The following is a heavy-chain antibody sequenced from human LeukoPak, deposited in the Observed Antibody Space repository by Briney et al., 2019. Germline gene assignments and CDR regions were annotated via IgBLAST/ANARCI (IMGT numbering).Heavy chain of an antibody. V-gene: IGHV4-34*01. CDR3: ARGHRHWYFDL. J-gene: IGHJ2*01. Sequence: SETLSLTCAVYGGSFSGYYWSWIRQPPGKGLEWIGEINHSGSTNYNPSLKSRVTISVDTSKNQFSLKLSSVTAADTAVYYCARGHRHWYFDLWGRSTLVTVSS. CDR2: INHSGST. CDR1: GGSFSGYY.